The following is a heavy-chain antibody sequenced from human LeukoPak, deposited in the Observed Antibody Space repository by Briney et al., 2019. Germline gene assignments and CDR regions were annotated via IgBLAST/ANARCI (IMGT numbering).Heavy chain of an antibody. CDR1: GFTFSNYW. V-gene: IGHV3-7*01. Sequence: GGSLRLSCAASGFTFSNYWMSWVRQLPGKGLEWVANIKPDGSELYYVDSVKGRFTISRGNAKKSLDLQMNSLRVEDTAIYYCARDKVSGPTLLDYWGQGILVTVSS. D-gene: IGHD5/OR15-5a*01. J-gene: IGHJ4*02. CDR2: IKPDGSEL. CDR3: ARDKVSGPTLLDY.